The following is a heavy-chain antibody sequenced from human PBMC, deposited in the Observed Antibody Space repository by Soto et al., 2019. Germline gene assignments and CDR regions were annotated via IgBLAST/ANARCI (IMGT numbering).Heavy chain of an antibody. CDR2: IYYSGRT. V-gene: IGHV4-30-4*01. J-gene: IGHJ4*02. CDR1: GGSISSGDYY. D-gene: IGHD3-9*01. Sequence: QVQLQESGPGLVKPSQTLSLTCTVSGGSISSGDYYWSWIRQPPGKGLEWIGYIYYSGRTYYNPSLKSRVTISVDTSKNQFSLKLSSVTAADTAVYYCARSNYDILTGYYYYFDYWGQGTLVTVSS. CDR3: ARSNYDILTGYYYYFDY.